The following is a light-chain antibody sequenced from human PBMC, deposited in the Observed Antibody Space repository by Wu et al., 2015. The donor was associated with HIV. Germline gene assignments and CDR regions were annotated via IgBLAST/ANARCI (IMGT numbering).Light chain of an antibody. V-gene: IGKV3-11*01. CDR3: QQHANWPLT. CDR2: GTS. CDR1: RSVSSA. Sequence: EIVLTQSPAALSLSPGERATLSCRASRSVSSAVAWYQQKPGQVPRLLIYGTSNRATGIPARFTGGGSGTDYSLTINSLEPEDFAVYYCQQHANWPLTFGQGTRLEIK. J-gene: IGKJ5*01.